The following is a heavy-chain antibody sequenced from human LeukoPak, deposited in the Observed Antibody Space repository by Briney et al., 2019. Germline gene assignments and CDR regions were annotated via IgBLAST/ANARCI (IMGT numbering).Heavy chain of an antibody. CDR2: IHYDGRT. Sequence: SETLSLTCTVSGGSTSSRYWTWIRQPPGKGLEWIGYIHYDGRTNYNPSFKNRVIISLDTSNNQFSLNLKSVTAADTAAYYCARLVNYGYSDYWGQGTLVTVSS. J-gene: IGHJ4*02. CDR1: GGSTSSRY. V-gene: IGHV4-59*11. D-gene: IGHD3-22*01. CDR3: ARLVNYGYSDY.